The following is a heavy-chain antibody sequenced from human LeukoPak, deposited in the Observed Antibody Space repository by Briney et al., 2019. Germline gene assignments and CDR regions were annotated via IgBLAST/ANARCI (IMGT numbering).Heavy chain of an antibody. CDR2: ISGSGDST. Sequence: GGSLRLSCAASGFTFRHYGMTWVRQAPGKGLEWVSGISGSGDSTYYAESVKGRFTISRDNSKNTLYLQMNSLRAEDTAVYYCAGTYYYDKGAFDIWGQGTMVTVSS. D-gene: IGHD3-22*01. J-gene: IGHJ3*02. CDR1: GFTFRHYG. CDR3: AGTYYYDKGAFDI. V-gene: IGHV3-23*01.